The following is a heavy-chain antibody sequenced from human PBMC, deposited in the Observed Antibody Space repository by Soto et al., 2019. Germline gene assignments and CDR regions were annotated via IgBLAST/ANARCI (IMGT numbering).Heavy chain of an antibody. Sequence: QVQLQESGPGLVKPSETLSLTCTVSGGSISSYYWSWIRQPPGKGLEWIGYIYYSGSTNYNPSLKSRVTISVDTSKNQFSLKLSSVTAADTAVYYCARRGDYGGVDYWGQGTLVTVSS. CDR3: ARRGDYGGVDY. D-gene: IGHD4-17*01. J-gene: IGHJ4*02. V-gene: IGHV4-59*01. CDR2: IYYSGST. CDR1: GGSISSYY.